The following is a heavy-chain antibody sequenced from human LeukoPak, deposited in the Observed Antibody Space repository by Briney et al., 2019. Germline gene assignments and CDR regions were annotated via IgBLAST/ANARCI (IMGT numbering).Heavy chain of an antibody. CDR1: GFTFSSYW. J-gene: IGHJ3*02. CDR3: ARDHSYATSDAFDI. Sequence: GGSLRLSCAGSGFTFSSYWMAWVRQAPGKGLEWVAHIKQDGSEIYYVDSVKGRFTISRDNARKSLFLQMNSLRAEDTAVYYYARDHSYATSDAFDIWGQGTIVTVSS. CDR2: IKQDGSEI. D-gene: IGHD3-16*01. V-gene: IGHV3-7*05.